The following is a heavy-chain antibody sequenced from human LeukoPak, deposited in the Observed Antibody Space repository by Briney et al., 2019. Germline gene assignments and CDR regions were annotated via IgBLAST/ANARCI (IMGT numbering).Heavy chain of an antibody. Sequence: SGPTLVNPTQTLTLTCTFSGFSLSTSGVGVGWICQPPGKALEWHALIYWDDDKRYSPSLKSSLTITKDTSKNQVVLTMTNMDPVDTATYYCARSYSVSYRTRAFDIWGQGTMVTVSS. V-gene: IGHV2-5*02. CDR2: IYWDDDK. CDR1: GFSLSTSGVG. D-gene: IGHD1-26*01. CDR3: ARSYSVSYRTRAFDI. J-gene: IGHJ3*02.